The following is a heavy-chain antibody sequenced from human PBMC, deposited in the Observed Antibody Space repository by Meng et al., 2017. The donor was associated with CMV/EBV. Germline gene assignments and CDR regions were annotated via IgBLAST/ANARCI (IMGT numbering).Heavy chain of an antibody. CDR2: IKQDGSEK. J-gene: IGHJ4*02. V-gene: IGHV3-7*01. D-gene: IGHD2-2*01. CDR1: GFTFSSYW. Sequence: GESLKISCAASGFTFSSYWMSWVRQAPGKGPEWVANIKQDGSEKYYVDSVKGRFTISRDNAKNSLYLQMNSLRAEDTAVYYCARDLLGYCSSTSCPPYWGQGTLVTVSS. CDR3: ARDLLGYCSSTSCPPY.